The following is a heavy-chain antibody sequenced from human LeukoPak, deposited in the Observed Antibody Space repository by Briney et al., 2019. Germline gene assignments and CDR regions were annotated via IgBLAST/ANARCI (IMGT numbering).Heavy chain of an antibody. D-gene: IGHD3-3*01. V-gene: IGHV3-23*01. Sequence: PGGSLRLSCAASGFTFTSYAMSWVRQAPAKGLEWVSAITGSGGTTYYAASVKGRFTISRDNSKNTLYLQMNSLRAEDTAVYYCAKDPYDFWSGYPNSFDYWGQGTLVIVSS. CDR2: ITGSGGTT. CDR1: GFTFTSYA. J-gene: IGHJ4*02. CDR3: AKDPYDFWSGYPNSFDY.